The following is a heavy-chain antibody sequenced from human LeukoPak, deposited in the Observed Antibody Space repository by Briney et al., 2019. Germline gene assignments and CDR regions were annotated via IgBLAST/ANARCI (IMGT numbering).Heavy chain of an antibody. CDR1: GFTFSSFA. Sequence: GFLRPSCAASGFTFSSFAMHWVRQAPGKGVGGVALISYDGSNTYNADSLKGRFTLSRDNSKNTLYLQMNSLRAEDTALYYCARVPGYDSSGYFDYWGQGTLVTVSS. CDR2: ISYDGSNT. V-gene: IGHV3-30*04. J-gene: IGHJ4*02. D-gene: IGHD3-22*01. CDR3: ARVPGYDSSGYFDY.